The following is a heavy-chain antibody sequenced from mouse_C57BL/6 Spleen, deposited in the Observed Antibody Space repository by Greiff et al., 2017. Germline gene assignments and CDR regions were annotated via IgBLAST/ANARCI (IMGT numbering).Heavy chain of an antibody. CDR2: IDPETGGT. CDR1: GYTFTDYE. V-gene: IGHV1-15*01. CDR3: TREGTEAWFAY. J-gene: IGHJ3*01. Sequence: VQLQQSGAELVRPGASVTLSCKASGYTFTDYEMHWVKQTPVHGLEWIGAIDPETGGTAYNQKFKGKAILTADKSSSTAYMELRSLTSEDSSVYYCTREGTEAWFAYWGQGTLVTVSA.